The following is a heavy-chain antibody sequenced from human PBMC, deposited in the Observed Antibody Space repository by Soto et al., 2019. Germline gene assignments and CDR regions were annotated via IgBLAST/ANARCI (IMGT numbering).Heavy chain of an antibody. V-gene: IGHV3-30*18. Sequence: QVQLVESGGGVVQPGRSLGLSCTASGFAFRSYGLHWVRQAPGKGLEWVAVISYDGGNERYADSMKGRFTISRDNSKNTLYLQMNSLSAEDTAVYYCAKYTYYHDSTGYYVFDYWGQGTLVTVSS. J-gene: IGHJ4*02. D-gene: IGHD3-22*01. CDR3: AKYTYYHDSTGYYVFDY. CDR1: GFAFRSYG. CDR2: ISYDGGNE.